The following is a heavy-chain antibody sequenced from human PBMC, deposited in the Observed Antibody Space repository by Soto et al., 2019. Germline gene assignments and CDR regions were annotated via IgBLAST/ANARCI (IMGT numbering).Heavy chain of an antibody. Sequence: ASVKVSCKASGYTFTTYDLSWVRQAPGQGLEWIGWISAYNGNTNYAQNLQGRVTMTTDTSTSTAYMELRSLRSDDTAVYYCARVIGYYYHMDVWGQGTTVTVSS. CDR1: GYTFTTYD. D-gene: IGHD3-22*01. CDR3: ARVIGYYYHMDV. CDR2: ISAYNGNT. J-gene: IGHJ6*02. V-gene: IGHV1-18*01.